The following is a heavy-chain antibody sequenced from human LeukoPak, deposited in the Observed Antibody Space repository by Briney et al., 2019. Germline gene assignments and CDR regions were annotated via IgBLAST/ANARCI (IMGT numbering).Heavy chain of an antibody. CDR2: ISSSSSYI. D-gene: IGHD3-3*02. J-gene: IGHJ5*02. CDR3: ARDRYVGIRRWLWFDP. Sequence: GGSLRLSCAASGFTFSSYSMNWVRQAPGKGLEWVSSISSSSSYIYYADSVKGRFTISRDNAKNSLYLQMNSLRAEDTAVYYCARDRYVGIRRWLWFDPWGQGTLVTVSS. V-gene: IGHV3-21*01. CDR1: GFTFSSYS.